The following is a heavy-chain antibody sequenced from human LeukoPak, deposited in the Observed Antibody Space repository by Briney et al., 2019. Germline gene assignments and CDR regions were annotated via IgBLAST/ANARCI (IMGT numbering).Heavy chain of an antibody. Sequence: SETLSLTCTVSGGSISSYYWSWIRQPPGKGLEWIGYIYYSGSTNYNPSLKSRVTISVDTSKNQFSLKLSSVTAADTAVYYCARGYGSGEYYLDYWGQGTLVTVSS. V-gene: IGHV4-59*01. CDR1: GGSISSYY. D-gene: IGHD3-10*01. J-gene: IGHJ4*02. CDR2: IYYSGST. CDR3: ARGYGSGEYYLDY.